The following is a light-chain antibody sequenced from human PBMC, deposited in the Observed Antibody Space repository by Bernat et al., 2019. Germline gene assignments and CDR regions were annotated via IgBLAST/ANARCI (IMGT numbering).Light chain of an antibody. Sequence: EIVLTQSPGTLSLSPGDRATLSCRASPSVSSRFFAWYQQKPGQAPRLLIYDTSTRANGIPDRFSGSGSGTDFTLTISRLEPDDFAVYFCQHYGNSPMYTFGHGTNLEIK. V-gene: IGKV3-20*01. CDR2: DTS. CDR1: PSVSSRF. CDR3: QHYGNSPMYT. J-gene: IGKJ2*01.